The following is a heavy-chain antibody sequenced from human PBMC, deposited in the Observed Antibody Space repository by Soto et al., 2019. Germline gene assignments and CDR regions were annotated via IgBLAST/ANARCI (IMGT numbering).Heavy chain of an antibody. CDR1: GFTFSSYG. CDR3: ARDPPYNWNYGNAFDI. D-gene: IGHD1-7*01. Sequence: QVQLVESGGGVVQPGRSLRLSCAASGFTFSSYGMHWVRQAPGKGLEWVAVIWYDGSNKYYADSVKGRFTISRDNSKNTLYLQMNSLRAEGTAVYYCARDPPYNWNYGNAFDIWGQGTMVTVSS. J-gene: IGHJ3*02. V-gene: IGHV3-33*01. CDR2: IWYDGSNK.